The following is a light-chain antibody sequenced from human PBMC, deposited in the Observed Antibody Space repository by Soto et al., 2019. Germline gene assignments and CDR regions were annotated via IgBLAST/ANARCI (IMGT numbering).Light chain of an antibody. J-gene: IGKJ3*01. CDR3: QQYYSYPFT. CDR2: AAS. CDR1: QGISSY. Sequence: IQMTQSPSTLSASVGDRFTITCRASQGISSYLAWYQQKPGKAPKLLIYAASTLQSGVPSRFSGSGSGTDFTLTISCLQSEDFATYYCQQYYSYPFTFGPGTKVDIK. V-gene: IGKV1-8*01.